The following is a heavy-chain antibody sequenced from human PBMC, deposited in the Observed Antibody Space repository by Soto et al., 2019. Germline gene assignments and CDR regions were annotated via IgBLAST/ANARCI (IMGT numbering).Heavy chain of an antibody. CDR2: IWSTSQNQHT. V-gene: IGHV4-59*02. D-gene: IGHD3-16*01. Sequence: SETLSLTSVVSCVSVRNHYWGWIRQPPGKGLDSIGYIWSTSQNQHTNYNPALESRVTMSLDISKNQFSLNLLSVTAADTATYYCAAALKPIMITPYGNAQLSFDSWGQGILVTVSS. J-gene: IGHJ4*02. CDR3: AAALKPIMITPYGNAQLSFDS. CDR1: CVSVRNHY.